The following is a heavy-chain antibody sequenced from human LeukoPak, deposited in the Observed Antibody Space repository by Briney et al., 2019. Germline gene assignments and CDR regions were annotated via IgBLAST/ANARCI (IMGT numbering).Heavy chain of an antibody. J-gene: IGHJ4*02. Sequence: AASVTVSCKASGYTFTSYDMHWVRQAPGQGLEWMGLINPSGDSTSYAQKFQGRVTMTRDTSTSTVYMELSSLRSEDTAVYYCASVLYCGADCYSGRYFFDYWGQGTLVTVSS. V-gene: IGHV1-46*01. CDR1: GYTFTSYD. CDR3: ASVLYCGADCYSGRYFFDY. D-gene: IGHD2-21*02. CDR2: INPSGDST.